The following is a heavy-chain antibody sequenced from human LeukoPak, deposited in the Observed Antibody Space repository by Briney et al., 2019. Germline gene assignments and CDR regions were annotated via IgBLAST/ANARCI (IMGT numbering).Heavy chain of an antibody. CDR3: ARDSGSHYNFAFDI. CDR1: GFTFSSYA. Sequence: GGSLRLSCAASGFTFSSYAMTWVRQAPGKGLEWVSGISGGGGSRYHADSVKGRFTISRDNSKTTLSLQMNSLRAEDTAVYYCARDSGSHYNFAFDIWGQGTMVTVSS. V-gene: IGHV3-23*01. J-gene: IGHJ3*02. CDR2: ISGGGGSR. D-gene: IGHD1-26*01.